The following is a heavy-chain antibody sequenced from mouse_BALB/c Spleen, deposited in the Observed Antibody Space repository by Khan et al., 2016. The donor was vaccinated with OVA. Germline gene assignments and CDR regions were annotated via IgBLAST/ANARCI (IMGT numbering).Heavy chain of an antibody. CDR3: ARRFRTAYPLYYYATDY. D-gene: IGHD1-2*01. CDR1: GYTFTNYG. Sequence: QIQLVQSGPELKKPGETVKISCKASGYTFTNYGMNWVKQAPGKGLKWMGWINTNTGEPTYAEEFKGRFAFSLETSASTAYLQINNLKNEDTASYFCARRFRTAYPLYYYATDYWGPGTSVTVSS. CDR2: INTNTGEP. V-gene: IGHV9-3*02. J-gene: IGHJ4*01.